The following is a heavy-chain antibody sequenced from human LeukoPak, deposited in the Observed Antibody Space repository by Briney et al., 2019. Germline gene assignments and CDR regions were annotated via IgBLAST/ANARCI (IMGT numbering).Heavy chain of an antibody. CDR3: ARVGGSGSYPVDFDY. Sequence: SETLSLTCTVSGGSISGGGYYWSWIRQPPGKGLEWIGYIYHSGSTYYNPSLKSRVTISVDRSKNQFSLKLSSVTAADTAVYYCARVGGSGSYPVDFDYWGQGTLVTVSS. V-gene: IGHV4-30-2*01. D-gene: IGHD3-10*01. CDR1: GGSISGGGYY. J-gene: IGHJ4*02. CDR2: IYHSGST.